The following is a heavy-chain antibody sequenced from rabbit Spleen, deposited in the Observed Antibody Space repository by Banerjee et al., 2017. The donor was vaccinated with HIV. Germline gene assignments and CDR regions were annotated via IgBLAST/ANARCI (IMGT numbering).Heavy chain of an antibody. J-gene: IGHJ6*01. V-gene: IGHV1S40*01. CDR3: ARDTSSSFSSYGMDL. CDR1: GVSFSGNSY. D-gene: IGHD1-1*01. CDR2: IDSGGSGFT. Sequence: QSLEGSGGDLVKPGASLTLTCIASGVSFSGNSYMCWVRQAPGKGLEWIACIDSGGSGFTYFASWAKGRFTISKASSTTVTLQMTSLTAADTATYFCARDTSSSFSSYGMDLWGQGTLVTVS.